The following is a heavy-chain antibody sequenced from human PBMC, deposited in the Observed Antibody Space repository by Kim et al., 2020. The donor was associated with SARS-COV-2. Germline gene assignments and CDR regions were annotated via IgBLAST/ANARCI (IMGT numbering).Heavy chain of an antibody. V-gene: IGHV3-23*01. CDR3: AKDVAGSPCGGACYHDGAADY. J-gene: IGHJ4*02. CDR1: GFTFRSYA. D-gene: IGHD2-21*01. CDR2: VNPDGSAT. Sequence: GGSLRLSCAASGFTFRSYAMAWVRQAPGKGLEWVSTVNPDGSATHYADSVKGRFTISRDMSKNTVSLQMDSLRVEDTAVYYCAKDVAGSPCGGACYHDGAADYWGQGTLVIVSS.